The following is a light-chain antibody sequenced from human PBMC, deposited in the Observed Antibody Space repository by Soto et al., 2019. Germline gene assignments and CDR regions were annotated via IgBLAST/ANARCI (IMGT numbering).Light chain of an antibody. V-gene: IGLV2-14*01. CDR1: NSDVGAYKY. CDR3: SSYTTTTAWV. J-gene: IGLJ3*02. Sequence: QSALTQPASVSGSPGQSITISCTGSNSDVGAYKYVSWFQQHPGKAPKLIIYEVSNRPSGVSDRFSGSKSGNTASLTISGLQAEDEADYHCSSYTTTTAWVFGGGTKLTVL. CDR2: EVS.